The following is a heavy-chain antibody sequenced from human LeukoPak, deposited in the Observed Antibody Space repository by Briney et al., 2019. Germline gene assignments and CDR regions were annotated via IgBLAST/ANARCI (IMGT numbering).Heavy chain of an antibody. D-gene: IGHD3-10*01. Sequence: ASVKVSCKASGYTFTSYYMHWVRQAPGQGLEWMGWINPNSGGTNYAQKFQGRVTMTRDTSISTAYMELSRLRSDDTAVYYCARVGTMVRGVKGFGYWGQGTLVTVSS. CDR3: ARVGTMVRGVKGFGY. J-gene: IGHJ4*02. CDR2: INPNSGGT. CDR1: GYTFTSYY. V-gene: IGHV1-2*02.